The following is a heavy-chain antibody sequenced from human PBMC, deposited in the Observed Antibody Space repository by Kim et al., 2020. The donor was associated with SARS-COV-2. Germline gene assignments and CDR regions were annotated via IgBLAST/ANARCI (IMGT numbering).Heavy chain of an antibody. CDR2: IYYSGST. J-gene: IGHJ6*02. V-gene: IGHV4-59*01. CDR1: GGSISSYY. CDR3: ARDLIVGSHEYCSGGSCYSLFVHHYGMDV. D-gene: IGHD2-15*01. Sequence: SETLSLTCTVSGGSISSYYWSWIRQPPGKGLEWIGYIYYSGSTNYNPSLKSRVTISVDTSKNQFSLKLSSVTAADTAVYYCARDLIVGSHEYCSGGSCYSLFVHHYGMDVWGQGTTVTVSS.